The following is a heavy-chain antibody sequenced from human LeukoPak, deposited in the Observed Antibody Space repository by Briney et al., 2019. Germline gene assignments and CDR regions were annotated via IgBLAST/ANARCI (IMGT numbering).Heavy chain of an antibody. J-gene: IGHJ4*02. CDR1: GFTFGDYA. D-gene: IGHD4-23*01. Sequence: PGGSLRLSCTASGFTFGDYAMSWFRQAPGKGLEWVGFIRSKTYAGTTQYTASVKGRFSISRDDSKSIAYLQMNSLKTEDTAVYYCTRDPSATVVTGYFDYWGQGTLVTVSS. CDR3: TRDPSATVVTGYFDY. V-gene: IGHV3-49*01. CDR2: IRSKTYAGTT.